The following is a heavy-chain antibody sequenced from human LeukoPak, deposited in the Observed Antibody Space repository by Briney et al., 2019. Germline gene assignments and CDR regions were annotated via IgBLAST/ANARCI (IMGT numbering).Heavy chain of an antibody. V-gene: IGHV4-59*12. CDR2: IYYSGST. CDR3: ARERTPGYFDY. CDR1: GGSISSYY. J-gene: IGHJ4*02. Sequence: SETLSLTCTISGGSISSYYWSWIRQPPGKGLEWIGYIYYSGSTYYNPSLKSRLTISLDTSKNQFSLRLSSVTAADTAVYYCARERTPGYFDYWGQGTLVTVSS.